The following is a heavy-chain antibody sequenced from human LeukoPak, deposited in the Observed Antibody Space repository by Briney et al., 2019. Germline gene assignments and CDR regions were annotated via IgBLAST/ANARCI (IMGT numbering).Heavy chain of an antibody. CDR1: GLTFSSYA. J-gene: IGHJ4*02. CDR3: ARLIVAAGTDY. V-gene: IGHV3-23*01. CDR2: ITDSGGNT. Sequence: QPGGSLRLSCAASGLTFSSYAMTWVRQAPGKGLEWVSSITDSGGNTYHADSVKGRFTISRDNSKNTLYLQMSSLRADDTAVYYCARLIVAAGTDYWGQGTLVTVSS. D-gene: IGHD6-13*01.